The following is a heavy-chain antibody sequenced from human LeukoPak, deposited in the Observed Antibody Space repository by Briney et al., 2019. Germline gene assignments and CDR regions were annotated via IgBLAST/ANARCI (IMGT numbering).Heavy chain of an antibody. D-gene: IGHD4-17*01. V-gene: IGHV4-59*08. Sequence: PSETLSLTCTVSGGSISSYYWSWIRQPPGKGLEWIGYIYYSGSTNYNPSLKSRVTISVDTSKNQFSLKLSSVTAADTAVYYCARAAEHGDAIDYWGQGTLVTVSS. CDR2: IYYSGST. CDR1: GGSISSYY. J-gene: IGHJ4*02. CDR3: ARAAEHGDAIDY.